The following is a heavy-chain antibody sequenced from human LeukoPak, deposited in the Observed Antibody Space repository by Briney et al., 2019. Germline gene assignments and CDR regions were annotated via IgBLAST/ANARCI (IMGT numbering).Heavy chain of an antibody. CDR3: ARVQVPALGY. J-gene: IGHJ4*02. CDR2: IYDDERS. CDR1: GGSISRGGYF. V-gene: IGHV4-30-4*02. Sequence: PSETLSLTCTVSGGSISRGGYFWSWIRHPPGQALEWIGYIYDDERSCYNPSLEGRVTISFDGSKNPFSWKVNAVTAAHTTVYYCARVQVPALGYWGQGTLVTVSS.